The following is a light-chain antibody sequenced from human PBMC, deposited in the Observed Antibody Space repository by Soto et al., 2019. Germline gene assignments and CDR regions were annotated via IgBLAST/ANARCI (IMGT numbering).Light chain of an antibody. Sequence: SYELTQPPSVSVSPGQTASLTCSGDKLGDKYACWYQQKPGQSPVLVIYQDSKRPSGIPERFSGSNSGNTATLTISGTQAMDEADYYCQAWDSSTAVVFGGGTQLTVL. J-gene: IGLJ2*01. CDR2: QDS. CDR3: QAWDSSTAVV. CDR1: KLGDKY. V-gene: IGLV3-1*01.